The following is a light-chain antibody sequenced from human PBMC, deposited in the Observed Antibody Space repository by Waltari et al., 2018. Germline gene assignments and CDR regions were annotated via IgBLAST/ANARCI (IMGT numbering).Light chain of an antibody. CDR1: IRDVRGDDS. V-gene: IGLV2-14*03. CDR3: SSQSTKNGVI. CDR2: DVN. J-gene: IGLJ2*01. Sequence: QSALTQPASVAGSPGQSITISCTGSIRDVRGDDSASWYEDHPGQAPNVIIYDVNKRPSGVSDRFSGSKSGNTASLTISGLQAEDEATFYCSSQSTKNGVIFGGGTKVTVL.